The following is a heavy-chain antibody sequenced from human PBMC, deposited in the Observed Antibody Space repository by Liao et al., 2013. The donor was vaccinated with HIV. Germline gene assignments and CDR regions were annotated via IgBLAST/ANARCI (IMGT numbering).Heavy chain of an antibody. D-gene: IGHD3-10*01. V-gene: IGHV4-34*01. Sequence: QVQLQQWGAGLLKPSETLSLTCAVYGGSFSGYFWNWIRQPPGRGVSGLGSTYIVEAPTTTRPSRVESPFLVDTSKNQFSLKLSSVTAADTAVYYCARGLPYGLDAFDIWGQGQWSPSLQ. J-gene: IGHJ3*02. CDR3: ARGLPYGLDAFDI. CDR1: GGSFSGYF. CDR2: TYIVEAP.